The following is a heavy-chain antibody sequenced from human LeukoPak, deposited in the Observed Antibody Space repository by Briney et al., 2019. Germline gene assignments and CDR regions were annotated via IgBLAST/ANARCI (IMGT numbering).Heavy chain of an antibody. Sequence: ASVKLSCNASGYTCTNYGISWVRQAPGQGLEWMGWISAYNGNTDYAQNLQGRVTMTTDTLTSTAYMELRSLRSDDTAVYYCARDQSLVAYSSTWFDYWGQGTPVTVSS. CDR1: GYTCTNYG. CDR3: ARDQSLVAYSSTWFDY. J-gene: IGHJ4*02. V-gene: IGHV1-18*01. D-gene: IGHD6-13*01. CDR2: ISAYNGNT.